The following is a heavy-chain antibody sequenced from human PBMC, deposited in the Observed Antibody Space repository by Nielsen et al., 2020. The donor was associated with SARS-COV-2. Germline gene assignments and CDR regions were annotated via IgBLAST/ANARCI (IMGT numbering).Heavy chain of an antibody. CDR1: GYTFTSYA. CDR3: ATSTPLVRSAWFDP. V-gene: IGHV1-3*01. J-gene: IGHJ5*02. CDR2: INAGNGNT. D-gene: IGHD3-3*01. Sequence: ASVKVSCNASGYTFTSYAMHWVRQAPGQRLEWMGWINAGNGNTKYSQKFQGRVTITRDTSASTAYMELSSLRSEDTAVYYCATSTPLVRSAWFDPWGQGTLVTVSS.